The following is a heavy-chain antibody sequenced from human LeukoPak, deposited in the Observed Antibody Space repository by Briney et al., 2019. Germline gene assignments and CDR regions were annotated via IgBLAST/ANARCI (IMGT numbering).Heavy chain of an antibody. CDR1: GFTFRTSA. V-gene: IGHV3-23*01. J-gene: IGHJ4*02. CDR3: AKKTPGIHPFDS. CDR2: VGTDSDT. Sequence: GGSLRLSCAASGFTFRTSAFSWVRQSPGRGPEWVSTVGTDSDTYSADSVKGRFTISRDNSKNTVYLQMTGLRADDTAVYYCAKKTPGIHPFDSWGQGTLVTVSP. D-gene: IGHD6-13*01.